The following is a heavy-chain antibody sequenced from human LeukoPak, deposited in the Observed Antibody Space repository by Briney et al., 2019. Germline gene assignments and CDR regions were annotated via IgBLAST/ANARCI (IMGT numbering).Heavy chain of an antibody. V-gene: IGHV1-18*01. J-gene: IGHJ6*02. CDR1: GYTFTSYG. D-gene: IGHD2-15*01. Sequence: GASVKVSCKASGYTFTSYGISWVRQAPGQGLEWMGWISAYNGNTNYAQKLKGRVTMTTDTSTSTAYMELRSLRSDDTAVYYCARDPPGIVVVVAATNYYGMDVWGQGTTVTVSS. CDR2: ISAYNGNT. CDR3: ARDPPGIVVVVAATNYYGMDV.